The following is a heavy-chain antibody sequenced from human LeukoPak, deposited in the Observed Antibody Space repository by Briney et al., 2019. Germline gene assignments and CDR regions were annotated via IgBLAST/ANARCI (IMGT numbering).Heavy chain of an antibody. D-gene: IGHD2-2*01. V-gene: IGHV3-7*01. CDR2: IKQDGSEK. CDR3: ASEVVVNAVDI. J-gene: IGHJ3*02. Sequence: PGGSLRLYCAASGFTFSSYWMRWVRQAPGKGLEWVANIKQDGSEKYYVDSVKGRFTISRDNAKNSLYLQMNSLRAEDTAVYYCASEVVVNAVDIWGQGTMVTVSS. CDR1: GFTFSSYW.